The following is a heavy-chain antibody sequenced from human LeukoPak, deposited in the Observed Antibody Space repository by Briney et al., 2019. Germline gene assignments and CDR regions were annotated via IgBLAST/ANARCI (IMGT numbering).Heavy chain of an antibody. CDR3: ARDRSGFYSVDY. D-gene: IGHD5-12*01. CDR2: LSNDGNSY. V-gene: IGHV3-30*03. Sequence: GGSLRLSCTASGFTFSSYAMHWVRQSPGKGLEWVALLSNDGNSYAYADSVKGRFSLSGDKSKTTLYLQMNSLRAEDTAVYYCARDRSGFYSVDYWGQGTLVTVSS. J-gene: IGHJ4*02. CDR1: GFTFSSYA.